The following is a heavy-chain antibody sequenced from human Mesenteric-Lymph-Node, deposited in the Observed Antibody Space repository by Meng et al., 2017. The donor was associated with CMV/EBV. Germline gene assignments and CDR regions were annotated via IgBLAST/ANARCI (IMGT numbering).Heavy chain of an antibody. J-gene: IGHJ6*02. D-gene: IGHD5-12*01. CDR3: VRDEYSGSLYYYGMDV. V-gene: IGHV3-21*04. Sequence: GESLKISCAASGFTFSVYDMNWVRQAPGKGLEWVSCISSSDTYIYYADSLKGRFTISRDNAKNSLYLQMNSLRAEDTALYYCVRDEYSGSLYYYGMDVWGQGTTVTVSS. CDR1: GFTFSVYD. CDR2: ISSSDTYI.